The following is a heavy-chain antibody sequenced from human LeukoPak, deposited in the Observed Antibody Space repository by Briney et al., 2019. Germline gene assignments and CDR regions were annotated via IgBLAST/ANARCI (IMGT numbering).Heavy chain of an antibody. CDR3: ARRTVAGSLDY. Sequence: AESMRLSCAVSGFTFTNYWMQWVRRPAGRVLVWVSRIITDGGSTSYAGSVEGRFTIARDNSKNTLYLQMNSLRTEDKAVYYCARRTVAGSLDYWGQGSLVTVSS. V-gene: IGHV3-74*01. J-gene: IGHJ4*02. D-gene: IGHD6-19*01. CDR1: GFTFTNYW. CDR2: IITDGGST.